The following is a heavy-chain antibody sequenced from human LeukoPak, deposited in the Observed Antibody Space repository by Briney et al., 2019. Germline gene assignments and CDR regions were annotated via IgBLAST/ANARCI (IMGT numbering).Heavy chain of an antibody. Sequence: PSETLSLTCTVSGGSISSSSYYWGWIRQPPGKGLEWIGSIYYSGSTYYNPSLKSRVTISVDTSKNQFSLKLSSVTAADTAVYYCARLNTAILAAAEDYWGQGTLVTVSS. CDR2: IYYSGST. CDR3: ARLNTAILAAAEDY. CDR1: GGSISSSSYY. V-gene: IGHV4-39*07. D-gene: IGHD6-13*01. J-gene: IGHJ4*02.